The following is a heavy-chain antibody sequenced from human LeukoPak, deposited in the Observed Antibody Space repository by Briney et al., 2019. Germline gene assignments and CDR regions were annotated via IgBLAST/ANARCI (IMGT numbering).Heavy chain of an antibody. CDR2: IYSGGST. Sequence: GGSLRLSCAASGFTVSSNYMSWIRQAPGKGLEWVSVIYSGGSTYYADSVKGRFTISRDNSKNTLYLQMNSLRAEDTAVYYCATYRQVLLPFESWGQGTLVTVSS. J-gene: IGHJ4*02. CDR1: GFTVSSNY. D-gene: IGHD2-8*02. CDR3: ATYRQVLLPFES. V-gene: IGHV3-53*01.